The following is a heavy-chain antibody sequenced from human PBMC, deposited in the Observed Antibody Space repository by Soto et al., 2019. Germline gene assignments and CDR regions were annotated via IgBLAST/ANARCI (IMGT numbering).Heavy chain of an antibody. CDR3: AHSQSPYSSSWSPGYFDY. Sequence: SGPTLVNPTQTLTLTCTFSGFSLSTSGVGVGWIRQPPGKALEWLALIYWDDDKRYSPSLKSRLTITKDTSKNQVVLTMANMDPVDTATYYCAHSQSPYSSSWSPGYFDYWGQGTLVTVSS. CDR2: IYWDDDK. CDR1: GFSLSTSGVG. V-gene: IGHV2-5*02. D-gene: IGHD6-13*01. J-gene: IGHJ4*02.